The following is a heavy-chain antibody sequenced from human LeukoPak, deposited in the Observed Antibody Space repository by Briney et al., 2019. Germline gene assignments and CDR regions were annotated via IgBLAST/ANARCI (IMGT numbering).Heavy chain of an antibody. J-gene: IGHJ4*02. CDR3: AKDYGSSGYYYGSGTADY. Sequence: GGSLRLSCAASGFTFSSYAMSWVRQAPGKGLEWVSAISGSGGSTYYADPVKGRFTISRDNSKNTLYLQMNSLRAGDTAVYYCAKDYGSSGYYYGSGTADYWGQGTLVTVSS. D-gene: IGHD3-22*01. CDR2: ISGSGGST. CDR1: GFTFSSYA. V-gene: IGHV3-23*01.